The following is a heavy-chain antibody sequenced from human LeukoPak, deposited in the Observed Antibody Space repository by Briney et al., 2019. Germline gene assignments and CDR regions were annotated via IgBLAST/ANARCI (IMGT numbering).Heavy chain of an antibody. CDR1: GGSFSGYY. Sequence: SETLSLTCAVYGGSFSGYYWSWIRQPPGKGLEWIGEINHSGSTNYNPSLKSRVTISVDTSKNQFSLKLSSVTAADTAVYYCARHYPSYYYYYMDVWGKGTTVTVS. CDR3: ARHYPSYYYYYMDV. CDR2: INHSGST. D-gene: IGHD3-10*01. V-gene: IGHV4-34*01. J-gene: IGHJ6*03.